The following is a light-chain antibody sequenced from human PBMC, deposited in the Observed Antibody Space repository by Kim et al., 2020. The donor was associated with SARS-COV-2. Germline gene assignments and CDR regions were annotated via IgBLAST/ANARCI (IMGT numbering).Light chain of an antibody. V-gene: IGLV3-19*01. CDR2: GKN. CDR3: NSRDSGDKVI. CDR1: SLRSYY. J-gene: IGLJ2*01. Sequence: VALGQTVRITCQGDSLRSYYATWYQQKPGQAPILVIYGKNNRPSGIPDRFSGSSSGNTASLTITGAQAEEEADYYCNSRDSGDKVIFGGGTQLTVL.